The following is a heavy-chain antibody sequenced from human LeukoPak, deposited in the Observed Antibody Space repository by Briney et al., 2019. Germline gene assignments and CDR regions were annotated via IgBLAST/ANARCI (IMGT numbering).Heavy chain of an antibody. D-gene: IGHD5-24*01. Sequence: GGSLRLSCAASGFTFSSYAMSWVRQAPEEGLEWVSLISSGGSTYYADSLKGRFTISRDNSKNTLYLQMNSLRAEDTAVYYCGRVGDGYNDNYWGRGTLVTVSS. V-gene: IGHV3-66*01. CDR3: GRVGDGYNDNY. J-gene: IGHJ4*02. CDR1: GFTFSSYA. CDR2: ISSGGST.